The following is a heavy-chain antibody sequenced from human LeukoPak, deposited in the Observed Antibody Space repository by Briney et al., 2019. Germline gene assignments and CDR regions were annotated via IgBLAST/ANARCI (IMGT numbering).Heavy chain of an antibody. J-gene: IGHJ4*02. Sequence: PSQTLSLTCAVSGGSISSGGYSWSWIRQPPGKGLEWIGYIYHSGSTYYNPSLKRRVTISVDRSKNQFSLKLSSVTAADTAVYYCARDNSGPFDYWGQGTLVTVSS. CDR2: IYHSGST. CDR1: GGSISSGGYS. V-gene: IGHV4-30-2*01. CDR3: ARDNSGPFDY. D-gene: IGHD2-15*01.